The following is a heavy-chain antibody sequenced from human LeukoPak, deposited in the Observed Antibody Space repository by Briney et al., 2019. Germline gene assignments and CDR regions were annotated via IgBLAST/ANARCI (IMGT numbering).Heavy chain of an antibody. D-gene: IGHD2-15*01. CDR3: ARGFCSGGNCYDAFDI. CDR2: IYPGDSDT. CDR1: GYSFTNHW. J-gene: IGHJ3*02. Sequence: GESLKISCKGSGYSFTNHWIGWVRQMPGKGLEWMGIIYPGDSDTRYSPSFQGQVTISADKSISTAYLQWSSLKASDTAMYYCARGFCSGGNCYDAFDIWGQGTMVTVSS. V-gene: IGHV5-51*01.